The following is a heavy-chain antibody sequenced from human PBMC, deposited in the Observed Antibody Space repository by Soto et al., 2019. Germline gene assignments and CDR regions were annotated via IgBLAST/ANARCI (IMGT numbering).Heavy chain of an antibody. J-gene: IGHJ6*02. CDR2: ISSSSSYI. CDR3: ARVSRRYCGGTSCSLDV. Sequence: EVQLVESGGGLVKPGGSLRLSCAASGFTFNSYSMNWVRQAPGKGLEWVSSISSSSSYIFYADSVKGRFTISRDSXXXSXXXQMNSLRTEDTAVYYCARVSRRYCGGTSCSLDVWGQGTTVTVSS. CDR1: GFTFNSYS. V-gene: IGHV3-21*01. D-gene: IGHD2-2*01.